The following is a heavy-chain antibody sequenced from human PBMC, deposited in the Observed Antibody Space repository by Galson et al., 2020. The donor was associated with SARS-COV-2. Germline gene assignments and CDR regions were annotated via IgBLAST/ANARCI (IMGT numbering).Heavy chain of an antibody. CDR1: GYSVSTTNY. J-gene: IGHJ2*01. Sequence: SQTLSLTCTVSGYSVSTTNYWGWVRQPPGRGLEWIGSVYPSGTTYYNPSLKSRVTISVDTTKNQFSLRLDSVTAADTALYYCARQGVNMIVLVTVPGWYFDLWGRGTLVTVSS. CDR2: VYPSGTT. V-gene: IGHV4-38-2*02. D-gene: IGHD3-22*01. CDR3: ARQGVNMIVLVTVPGWYFDL.